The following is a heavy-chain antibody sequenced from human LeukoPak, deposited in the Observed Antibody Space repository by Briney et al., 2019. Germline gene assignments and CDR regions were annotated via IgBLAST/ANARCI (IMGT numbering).Heavy chain of an antibody. CDR1: GFTFSSYG. V-gene: IGHV3-30*03. J-gene: IGHJ4*02. CDR3: ASMSRANSRY. Sequence: GRSLRLSCAASGFTFSSYGMHWVRQAPGKGLEWVAVISYDGSNKYYADSVKGRFTISRDNAKNSLYLQMNSLRAEDTAVYYCASMSRANSRYWGQGTLVTVSS. D-gene: IGHD4/OR15-4a*01. CDR2: ISYDGSNK.